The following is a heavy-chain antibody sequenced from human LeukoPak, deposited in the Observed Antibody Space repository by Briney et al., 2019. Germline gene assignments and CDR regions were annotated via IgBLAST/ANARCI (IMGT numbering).Heavy chain of an antibody. J-gene: IGHJ4*02. Sequence: SETLSLTCTVPGYSISSGYYWGWIRQPPGKGREWFGRIYHSGSTYYNPSLKSRVTISVDTSTKQFSLKPSSVTAADTAVYYCARGSIAAAGTDKFDYWGQGTLVTVSS. V-gene: IGHV4-38-2*02. CDR2: IYHSGST. CDR1: GYSISSGYY. D-gene: IGHD6-13*01. CDR3: ARGSIAAAGTDKFDY.